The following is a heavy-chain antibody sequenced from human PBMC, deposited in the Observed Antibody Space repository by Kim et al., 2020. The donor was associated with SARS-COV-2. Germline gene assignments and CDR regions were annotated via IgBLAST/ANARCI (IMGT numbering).Heavy chain of an antibody. CDR3: ARDRTVTTFYYYYYGMDV. D-gene: IGHD4-17*01. CDR2: INHSGST. CDR1: GGSFSGYY. Sequence: SETLSLTCAVYGGSFSGYYWSWIRQPPGKGLEWIGEINHSGSTNYNPSLKSRVTISVDTSKNQFSLKLSSVTAADTAVYYCARDRTVTTFYYYYYGMDVWGQGTTVTVSS. V-gene: IGHV4-34*01. J-gene: IGHJ6*02.